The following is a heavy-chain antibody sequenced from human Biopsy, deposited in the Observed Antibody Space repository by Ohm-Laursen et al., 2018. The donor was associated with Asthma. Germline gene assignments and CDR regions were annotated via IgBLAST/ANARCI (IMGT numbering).Heavy chain of an antibody. Sequence: SLRLSCAASSFSFSAFAMHWVRQAPGKGLEWVAVISFDGSNKYYGDSVKGRFTIARDSSKNTVYLQMNSLRAEDTAVYYCASYEVVTAILPMDAWGQGTTVTVSS. V-gene: IGHV3-30*03. CDR3: ASYEVVTAILPMDA. CDR1: SFSFSAFA. D-gene: IGHD2-21*02. J-gene: IGHJ6*02. CDR2: ISFDGSNK.